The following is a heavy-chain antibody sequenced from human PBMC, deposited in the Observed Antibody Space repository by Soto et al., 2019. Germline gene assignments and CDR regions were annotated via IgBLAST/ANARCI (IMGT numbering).Heavy chain of an antibody. CDR3: AQGTYHSGTHSLEY. CDR1: GFRFSSHA. Sequence: LRLSCAASGFRFSSHAMNWVRQAPGKGLEWVSSITGSGGSTYYADSVQDRFISSRDNSKNTVYLQMSSLSAEDTAFYYCAQGTYHSGTHSLEYWGQGTLVTVSS. D-gene: IGHD3-10*01. J-gene: IGHJ4*02. V-gene: IGHV3-23*01. CDR2: ITGSGGST.